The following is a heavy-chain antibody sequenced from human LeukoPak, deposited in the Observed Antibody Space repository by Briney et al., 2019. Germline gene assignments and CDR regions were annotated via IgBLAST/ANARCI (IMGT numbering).Heavy chain of an antibody. CDR3: AKTPSAYYDSRGD. CDR1: GFTFSTYA. D-gene: IGHD3-22*01. CDR2: IWYDGSNK. Sequence: GGSLRLSCVASGFTFSTYAMYWVRQAPGKGLEWVAVIWYDGSNKYYADSVEGRFTISRDNSKNTLSLQMNSLRAEDTAVYYCAKTPSAYYDSRGDWGQGTLVTVSS. J-gene: IGHJ4*02. V-gene: IGHV3-30*02.